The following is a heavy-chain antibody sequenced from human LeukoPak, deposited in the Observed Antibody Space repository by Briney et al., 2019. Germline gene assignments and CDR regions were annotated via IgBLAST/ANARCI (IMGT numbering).Heavy chain of an antibody. D-gene: IGHD3-22*01. CDR3: ARDRMTYYDSSGYPEIDY. CDR2: IWYDGSNK. J-gene: IGHJ4*02. CDR1: GFTFSSYG. V-gene: IGHV3-33*01. Sequence: GGSLRLSCAASGFTFSSYGMHWVRQAPGKGLEWVAVIWYDGSNKYYADSVKGRFTISRDNSKNTLYLQMNSLRAEDTAVYYYARDRMTYYDSSGYPEIDYWGQGTLVTVSS.